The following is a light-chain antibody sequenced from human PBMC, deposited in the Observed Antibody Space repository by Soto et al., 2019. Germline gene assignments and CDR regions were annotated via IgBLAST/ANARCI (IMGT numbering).Light chain of an antibody. J-gene: IGKJ4*01. V-gene: IGKV3-20*01. CDR2: GAS. CDR3: QQYSASVLT. CDR1: QIVNSNY. Sequence: EVVLTQSPGTLSLSPGERATLSCRASQIVNSNYLAWYQQNSGQAPRLLIFGASYRATGIPDRFSGSGSGTDFTLTISGLETEDFALYYCQQYSASVLTFGGGTRVDI.